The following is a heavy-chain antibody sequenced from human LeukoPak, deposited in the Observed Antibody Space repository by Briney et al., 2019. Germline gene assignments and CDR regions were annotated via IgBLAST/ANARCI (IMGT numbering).Heavy chain of an antibody. Sequence: PSETLSLTCAVYGGSFSGYYWSWIRQPPGKGLEWIGEINHSGSTNYNPSLKSRVTISVDTSKNQFSLKLSSVTAADTAVYYCARASTGELRSHWFDPWGQGTLVTVSS. CDR1: GGSFSGYY. J-gene: IGHJ5*02. D-gene: IGHD1-26*01. V-gene: IGHV4-34*01. CDR3: ARASTGELRSHWFDP. CDR2: INHSGST.